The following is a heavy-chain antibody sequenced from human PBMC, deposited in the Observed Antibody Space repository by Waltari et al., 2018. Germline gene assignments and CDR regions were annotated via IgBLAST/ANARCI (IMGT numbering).Heavy chain of an antibody. Sequence: PGQGLEWMGGIIPIFGTANYAQKFQGRVTITADESTSTAYMELSSLRSEDTAVYYCARERVYYDILTGYPNTLYYFDYWGQGTLVTVSS. D-gene: IGHD3-9*01. V-gene: IGHV1-69*01. J-gene: IGHJ4*02. CDR2: IIPIFGTA. CDR3: ARERVYYDILTGYPNTLYYFDY.